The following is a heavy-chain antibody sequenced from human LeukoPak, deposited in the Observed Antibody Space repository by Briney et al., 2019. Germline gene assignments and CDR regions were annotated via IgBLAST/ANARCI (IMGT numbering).Heavy chain of an antibody. Sequence: GGSLRLSCTASGFTFSGAWMTWVRQAPGKGLEWVANIREDGTEKNYVDSVKGRFTISRDNAKNSLFLQMNSLRAEDTAVYYCAELGITMIGGVWGKGTTVTISS. V-gene: IGHV3-7*01. CDR3: AELGITMIGGV. J-gene: IGHJ6*04. CDR2: IREDGTEK. CDR1: GFTFSGAW. D-gene: IGHD3-10*02.